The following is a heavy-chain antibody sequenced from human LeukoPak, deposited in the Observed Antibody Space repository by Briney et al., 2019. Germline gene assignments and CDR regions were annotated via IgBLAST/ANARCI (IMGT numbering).Heavy chain of an antibody. CDR2: INHSGST. D-gene: IGHD2-2*01. CDR3: ARPADGAFDI. V-gene: IGHV4-34*01. CDR1: GGSFSGYY. Sequence: SETLSLTCAVYGGSFSGYYWSWIRQPPGKGLEWIGEINHSGSTNYNPSLKSRVTISVDTSKNQFSLKLSSVTAADTAVYYCARPADGAFDIWGQGTMVTVSS. J-gene: IGHJ3*02.